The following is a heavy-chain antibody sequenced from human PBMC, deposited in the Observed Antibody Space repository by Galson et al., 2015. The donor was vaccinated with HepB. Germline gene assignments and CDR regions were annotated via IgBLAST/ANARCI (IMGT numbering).Heavy chain of an antibody. D-gene: IGHD1-1*01. CDR2: ISSSSSYI. Sequence: SLRLSCAASGFTFSSYSMNWVRQAPGKGLEWVSSISSSSSYIYYADSVKGRFTISRDNAKNSLYLQMNSLRAEDTAVYYCARDFLTGTTRHYCYGMDVWGQGTTVTVSS. CDR3: ARDFLTGTTRHYCYGMDV. V-gene: IGHV3-21*01. CDR1: GFTFSSYS. J-gene: IGHJ6*02.